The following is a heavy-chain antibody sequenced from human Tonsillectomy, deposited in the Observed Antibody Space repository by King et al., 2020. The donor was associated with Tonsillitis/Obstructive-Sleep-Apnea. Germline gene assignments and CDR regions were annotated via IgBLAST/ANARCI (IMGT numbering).Heavy chain of an antibody. CDR3: ARARYNWNYAEDY. V-gene: IGHV3-11*05. J-gene: IGHJ4*02. CDR1: GFTFSDYY. CDR2: ISSSSSYT. Sequence: VQLVESGGGLVKPGGSLRLSCAASGFTFSDYYMSWIRQAPGKGLEGVSYISSSSSYTNHADSVKGRFTLSRDNAQNSLYLQMNSLRAEETAVYYCARARYNWNYAEDYWGQGTLVTVSS. D-gene: IGHD1-7*01.